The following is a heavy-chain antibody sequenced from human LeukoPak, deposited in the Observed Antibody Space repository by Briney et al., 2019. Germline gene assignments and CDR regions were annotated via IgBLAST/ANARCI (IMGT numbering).Heavy chain of an antibody. CDR3: ARGGPAGDFIVVAPTNNAFDI. CDR2: INPSGGST. Sequence: ASVKVSCKASGHTFSNYYMHWVRQAPGQGLEWMGIINPSGGSTNYAQKFQGRVTMTRDTSTSTVYMELSSLRSEDTAVYYCARGGPAGDFIVVAPTNNAFDIWGQGTMVTVSS. CDR1: GHTFSNYY. V-gene: IGHV1-46*01. D-gene: IGHD2-2*01. J-gene: IGHJ3*02.